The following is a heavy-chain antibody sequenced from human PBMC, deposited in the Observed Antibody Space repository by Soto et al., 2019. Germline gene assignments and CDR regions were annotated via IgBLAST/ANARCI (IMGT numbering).Heavy chain of an antibody. CDR2: ISSSSSTI. CDR1: GFTFSGYN. Sequence: EVQLVESGGGLVQPGGSLRLSCAASGFTFSGYNMNWVRQAPGKGLEWVSYISSSSSTIYYADSVKGRFTISRDNAKNAVYLQVNGLRAEGRAVYYCARSSQWLVGGLDYWGQGTLVTVSS. CDR3: ARSSQWLVGGLDY. D-gene: IGHD6-19*01. J-gene: IGHJ4*02. V-gene: IGHV3-48*01.